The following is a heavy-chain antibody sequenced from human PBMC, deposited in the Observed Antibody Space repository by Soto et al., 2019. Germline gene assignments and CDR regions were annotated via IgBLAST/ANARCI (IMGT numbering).Heavy chain of an antibody. D-gene: IGHD2-2*01. CDR1: GFTFSSYA. Sequence: PGVSLRLSCAASGFTFSSYAMHWVRQAPGKGLEWVAVISYDGSNKYYADSVKGRFTISRDNSKNTLYLQMNSLRAEDTAVYYCARDREDIVVVPAKVLVRYYYGMDVWGQGTTVTVSS. V-gene: IGHV3-30-3*01. J-gene: IGHJ6*02. CDR3: ARDREDIVVVPAKVLVRYYYGMDV. CDR2: ISYDGSNK.